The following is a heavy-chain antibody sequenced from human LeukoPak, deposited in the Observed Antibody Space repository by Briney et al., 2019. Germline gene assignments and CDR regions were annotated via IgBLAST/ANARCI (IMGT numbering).Heavy chain of an antibody. Sequence: SETLSLTCTISAASISSSSHHWGWIRQHPGKGLEWIGYIYYSGSTYYNPSLKSRVTISVDTSKNQFSLKLSSVTAADTAVYYCARVGNYDSSGLFDYWGQGTLVTVSS. CDR3: ARVGNYDSSGLFDY. D-gene: IGHD3-22*01. J-gene: IGHJ4*02. CDR2: IYYSGST. CDR1: AASISSSSHH. V-gene: IGHV4-31*03.